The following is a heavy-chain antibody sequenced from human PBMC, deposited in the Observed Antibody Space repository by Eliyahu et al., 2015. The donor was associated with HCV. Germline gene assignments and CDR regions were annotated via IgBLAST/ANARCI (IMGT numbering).Heavy chain of an antibody. D-gene: IGHD1-1*01. Sequence: QVQLVQSXXEXKKPGASVKXXXKASGYTFAXFXXHWVRQAPGQELXWMAWINPNNGATNSAQKFQGRLTVTTDTSIDTAYIELSRLTSDDTAVYFCARVPCITSTCSPLNWFDPWGQGTLVTVSS. J-gene: IGHJ5*02. CDR3: ARVPCITSTCSPLNWFDP. CDR2: INPNNGAT. V-gene: IGHV1-2*02. CDR1: GYTFAXFX.